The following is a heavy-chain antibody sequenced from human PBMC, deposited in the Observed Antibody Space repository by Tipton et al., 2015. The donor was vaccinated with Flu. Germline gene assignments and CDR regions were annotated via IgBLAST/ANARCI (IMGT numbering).Heavy chain of an antibody. CDR3: AREGSGWGFDY. J-gene: IGHJ4*02. Sequence: TLSLTCTVSGYSIGSGYYWGWIRQPPGKGLEWIGSIYHSGSTYYNPSLKSRVTISVDTSKNQFSLKLSSVTAADTAVYYCAREGSGWGFDYWGQGTLVTVSS. D-gene: IGHD6-19*01. V-gene: IGHV4-38-2*02. CDR1: GYSIGSGYY. CDR2: IYHSGST.